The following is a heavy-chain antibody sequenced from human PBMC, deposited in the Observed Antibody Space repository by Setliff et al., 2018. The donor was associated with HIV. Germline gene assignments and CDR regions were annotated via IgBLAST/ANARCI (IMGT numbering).Heavy chain of an antibody. CDR2: IKQDGSEK. V-gene: IGHV3-7*01. D-gene: IGHD2-2*01. Sequence: GGSLRLSCAASGFTFSNYWMSWVRQAPGKGLEWVANIKQDGSEKYYVDSVKGRFTISRDNAKNSLFLQMNSLRAEDTAVYYCVRDGGSTSYNFLYYYGMDVWGQGTTVTV. CDR3: VRDGGSTSYNFLYYYGMDV. J-gene: IGHJ6*02. CDR1: GFTFSNYW.